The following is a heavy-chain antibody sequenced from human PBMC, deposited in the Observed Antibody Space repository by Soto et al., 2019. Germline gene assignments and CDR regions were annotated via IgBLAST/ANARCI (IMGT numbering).Heavy chain of an antibody. V-gene: IGHV4-34*01. CDR1: GGSFSGDY. J-gene: IGHJ3*02. CDR3: ARLYYGDYVWDAFDI. CDR2: INHSGST. D-gene: IGHD4-17*01. Sequence: QVQLQQWGAGLLKPSETLSLTCAVYGGSFSGDYWSWIRQPPGKGLEWIGEINHSGSTNYNPSLKSRVTISVDTSKNQFSLKLSSVTAADTAVYYCARLYYGDYVWDAFDIWGQGTMVTVSS.